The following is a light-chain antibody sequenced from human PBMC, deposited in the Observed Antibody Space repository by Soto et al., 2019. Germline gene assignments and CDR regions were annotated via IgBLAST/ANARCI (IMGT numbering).Light chain of an antibody. CDR1: QSVSSN. J-gene: IGKJ1*01. V-gene: IGKV3-20*01. CDR2: GAS. CDR3: QRYGSSGT. Sequence: EIVMTQSPATLSVSPGERATLSFRASQSVSSNLAWYQQKPGQAPRLLIYGASNRATGIPDRFSGSGSGTDFTLTISRLEPEDFAVYYCQRYGSSGTFGQGTKVAIK.